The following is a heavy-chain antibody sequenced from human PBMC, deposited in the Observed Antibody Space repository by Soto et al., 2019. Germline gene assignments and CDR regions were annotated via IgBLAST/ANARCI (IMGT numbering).Heavy chain of an antibody. CDR1: GFTFSSYA. CDR3: AKDPEYSGYDLVPAFDY. Sequence: GGSLRLSCAASGFTFSSYAMSWVRQAPGKGLEWVSAISGSGGSTYYADSVKGRFTISRDNSKNTLYLQMNSLRAEDTAVYYCAKDPEYSGYDLVPAFDYWGQGTLVTVSS. V-gene: IGHV3-23*01. CDR2: ISGSGGST. J-gene: IGHJ4*02. D-gene: IGHD5-12*01.